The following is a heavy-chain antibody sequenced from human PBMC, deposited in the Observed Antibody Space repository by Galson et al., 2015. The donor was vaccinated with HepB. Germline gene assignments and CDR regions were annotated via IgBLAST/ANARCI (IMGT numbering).Heavy chain of an antibody. J-gene: IGHJ4*02. CDR1: GFTFSDYT. V-gene: IGHV3-21*01. D-gene: IGHD5-18*01. CDR3: AREFSFNGYDY. CDR2: INIRSTYI. Sequence: SLRLSCAASGFTFSDYTMNWVRQAPGKGLVWVSSINIRSTYIYYADSVKGRFTISRDNAKNSLYLQMNSLRAEDTAVYYCAREFSFNGYDYWGQGTLVTVSS.